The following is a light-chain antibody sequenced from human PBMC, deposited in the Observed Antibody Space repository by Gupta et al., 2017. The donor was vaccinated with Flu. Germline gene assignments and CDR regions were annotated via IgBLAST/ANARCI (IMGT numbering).Light chain of an antibody. CDR3: QQYYNPPT. V-gene: IGKV3-15*01. J-gene: IGKJ1*01. CDR2: GAS. Sequence: EIVMTQSPATLSVSPGERATLSCRASQSVSSNLAWYQQKPGQAPRLLIYGASTRATGIPDRFSGSGSGTEFTLTISSLQSEDFAVYYWQQYYNPPTFGQGTKVEIK. CDR1: QSVSSN.